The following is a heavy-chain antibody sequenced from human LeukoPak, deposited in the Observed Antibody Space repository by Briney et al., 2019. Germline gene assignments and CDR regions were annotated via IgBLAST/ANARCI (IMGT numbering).Heavy chain of an antibody. Sequence: GGSLRLSCAASGFTFSSYSMNWVRQAPGKGLEWVSYISSSSSTIYYADSVKGRFTISRDNAKNSLYLQMNSLRAEDTAVYYCAKGAHSSGYYLDYWGQGTLVTVSS. V-gene: IGHV3-48*04. CDR1: GFTFSSYS. CDR2: ISSSSSTI. CDR3: AKGAHSSGYYLDY. D-gene: IGHD3-22*01. J-gene: IGHJ4*02.